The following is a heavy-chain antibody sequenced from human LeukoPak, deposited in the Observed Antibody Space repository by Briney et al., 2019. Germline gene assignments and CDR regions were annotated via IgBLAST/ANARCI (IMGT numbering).Heavy chain of an antibody. D-gene: IGHD2-15*01. Sequence: PGGSLRLSCAASGFTFSSYWMSWVRQAPGKGLERVANIKQDGSENYYEDPVKGRFTISRDNAKNSLYLQMNSLRAEDTAVYYCARVYLSLVVVPAAMLGVYCSGGSRHTDYWGQGTLVTVSS. CDR1: GFTFSSYW. J-gene: IGHJ4*02. CDR2: IKQDGSEN. CDR3: ARVYLSLVVVPAAMLGVYCSGGSRHTDY. V-gene: IGHV3-7*01.